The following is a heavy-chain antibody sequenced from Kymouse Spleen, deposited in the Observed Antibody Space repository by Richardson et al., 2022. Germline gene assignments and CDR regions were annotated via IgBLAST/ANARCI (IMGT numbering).Heavy chain of an antibody. CDR2: IYYSGST. CDR1: GGSVSSGSYY. CDR3: AREDIVVVTAIDY. D-gene: IGHD2-21*02. Sequence: QVQLQESGPGLVKPSETLSLTCTVSGGSVSSGSYYWSWIRQPPGKGLEWIGYIYYSGSTNYNPSLKSRVTISVDTSKNQFSLKLSSVTAADTAVYYCAREDIVVVTAIDYWGQGTLVTVSS. J-gene: IGHJ4*02. V-gene: IGHV4-61*01.